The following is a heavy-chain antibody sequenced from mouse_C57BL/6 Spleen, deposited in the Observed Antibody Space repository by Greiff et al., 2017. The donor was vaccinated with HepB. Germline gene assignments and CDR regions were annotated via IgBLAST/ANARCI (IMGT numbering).Heavy chain of an antibody. Sequence: EVHLVESGGDLVKPGGSLKLSCAASGFTFSSYGMSWVRQTPDKRLEWVATISSGGSYTYYQDSVKGRFTISRDNAKNTLYLQMSSLKSEDTAMYYCARPPYDYEYALFAYWGQGTLVTVSA. J-gene: IGHJ3*01. CDR1: GFTFSSYG. CDR3: ARPPYDYEYALFAY. D-gene: IGHD2-4*01. V-gene: IGHV5-6*01. CDR2: ISSGGSYT.